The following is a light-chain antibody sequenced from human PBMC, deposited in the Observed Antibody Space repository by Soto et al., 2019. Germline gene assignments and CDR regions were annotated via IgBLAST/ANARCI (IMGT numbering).Light chain of an antibody. J-gene: IGLJ3*02. Sequence: QSALTQPPSASGSPGQSLTISCTGTSTDVGNYNYVSWYQQHPGKAPKLMISDVNRRPSGVPARFSGSKSGNTASLTVSGLQAEDEADYYCSSYAGSNNWVFGGGTKLTVL. CDR1: STDVGNYNY. CDR3: SSYAGSNNWV. V-gene: IGLV2-8*01. CDR2: DVN.